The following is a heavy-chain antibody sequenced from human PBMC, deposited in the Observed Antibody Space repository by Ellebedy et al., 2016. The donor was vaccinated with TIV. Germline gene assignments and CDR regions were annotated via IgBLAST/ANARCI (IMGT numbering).Heavy chain of an antibody. CDR1: GFTFSSYG. CDR2: ISYDGSNK. V-gene: IGHV3-30*03. Sequence: GGSLRLXXAASGFTFSSYGMHWVRQAPGKGLEWVAVISYDGSNKYYADSVKGRFTISRDNSKNTLYLQMNSLRAEDTAVYYCARNYDYVWGSYRSGAFDIWGQGTMVTVSS. CDR3: ARNYDYVWGSYRSGAFDI. J-gene: IGHJ3*02. D-gene: IGHD3-16*02.